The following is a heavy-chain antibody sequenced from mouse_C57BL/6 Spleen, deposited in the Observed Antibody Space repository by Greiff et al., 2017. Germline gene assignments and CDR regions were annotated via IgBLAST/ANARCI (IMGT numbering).Heavy chain of an antibody. V-gene: IGHV1-80*01. J-gene: IGHJ3*01. D-gene: IGHD3-2*02. CDR3: ARWGRRRLQDY. CDR2: IYPGSGDT. Sequence: VQLQESGAELVKPGASVKISCKASGYAFSIYWMTWVKQRPGQGLEWIGQIYPGSGDTNYNGKFKGKATLTADTSSSTAYMRLSSLTSEDSAVYFCARWGRRRLQDYWGQGTLVTVSA. CDR1: GYAFSIYW.